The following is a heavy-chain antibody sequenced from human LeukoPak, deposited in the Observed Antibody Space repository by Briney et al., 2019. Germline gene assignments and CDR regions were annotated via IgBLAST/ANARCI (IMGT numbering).Heavy chain of an antibody. CDR3: AKLYYYGSGSYHFVYYFDY. Sequence: GGSLRLSCAASGFTFSSYAMSWVRQAPGKGLEWVSAISGSGGSTYYADSVKGRFTISRDNSKNTLYLQMNSLRAEDTAVYYCAKLYYYGSGSYHFVYYFDYWGQGTLVTVSS. V-gene: IGHV3-23*01. D-gene: IGHD3-10*01. CDR1: GFTFSSYA. J-gene: IGHJ4*02. CDR2: ISGSGGST.